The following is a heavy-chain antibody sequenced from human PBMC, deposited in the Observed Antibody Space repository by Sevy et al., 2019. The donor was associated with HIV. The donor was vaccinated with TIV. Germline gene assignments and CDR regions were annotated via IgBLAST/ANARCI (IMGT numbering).Heavy chain of an antibody. D-gene: IGHD3-22*01. V-gene: IGHV1-2*06. J-gene: IGHJ4*02. CDR3: ARDSPYYYDSSGYPDY. Sequence: ASVKVSCKASGYTFTCYYIHWVRQAPGQGLEWMGRINPNSGGTNYAQKFQGRVTMTRDTSISTAYMELSRLRSDDTAVFYCARDSPYYYDSSGYPDYWGQGTLVTVSS. CDR2: INPNSGGT. CDR1: GYTFTCYY.